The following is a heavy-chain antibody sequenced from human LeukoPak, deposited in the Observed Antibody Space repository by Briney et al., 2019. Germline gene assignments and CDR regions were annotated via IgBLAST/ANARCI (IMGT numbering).Heavy chain of an antibody. V-gene: IGHV3-23*01. D-gene: IGHD6-19*01. J-gene: IGHJ4*02. CDR2: ISGSGRYT. CDR3: AKEGSSGWYDYFDY. Sequence: GGSLRLSCAASGFTFSSYWMSWVRQAPGKGLEWVSAISGSGRYTYYADSVKGRFTISRDNSKNTLYLQMNSLRAEDTAVYYCAKEGSSGWYDYFDYWGQGTLVTVSS. CDR1: GFTFSSYW.